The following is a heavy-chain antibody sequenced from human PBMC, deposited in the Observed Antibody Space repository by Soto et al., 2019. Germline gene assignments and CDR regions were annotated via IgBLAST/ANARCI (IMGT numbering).Heavy chain of an antibody. D-gene: IGHD3-16*01. Sequence: GEALKISCKGSGYSFTNYWIAWGRQRPGKGLEWGGIIHPAESDTRYSPSSQGQVTMSADKSISTVYLQWSSLKASDIAMYYCARPSKMGGSDHWGQGTLVTVSS. CDR1: GYSFTNYW. J-gene: IGHJ4*02. V-gene: IGHV5-51*01. CDR3: ARPSKMGGSDH. CDR2: IHPAESDT.